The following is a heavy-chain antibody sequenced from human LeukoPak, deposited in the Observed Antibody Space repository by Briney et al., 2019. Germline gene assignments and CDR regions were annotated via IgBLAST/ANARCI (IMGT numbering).Heavy chain of an antibody. J-gene: IGHJ4*02. CDR2: ISSNGGNT. D-gene: IGHD3-9*01. Sequence: GSLRLSCSASGFTFSSYAMHWVRQAPGKGLEYVSAISSNGGNTYYADSVKGRFTISRDNSKNTLYLQMSSLRAEDTAVYYCVKELLYYDILTGYYPGPTGDYWGQGTLVTVSS. CDR3: VKELLYYDILTGYYPGPTGDY. V-gene: IGHV3-64D*06. CDR1: GFTFSSYA.